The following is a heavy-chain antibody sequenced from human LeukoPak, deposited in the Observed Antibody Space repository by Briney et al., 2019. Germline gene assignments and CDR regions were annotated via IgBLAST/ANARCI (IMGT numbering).Heavy chain of an antibody. D-gene: IGHD4-17*01. Sequence: GGSLRLSCAASGFTFSSYAMSWVRQAPGKGLEWVSAISGSGGSTYYADSVKGRFTISRDNSKNTQYLQMNSLRAEDTAVYYCARERLSYGDRNLFDPWGQGTLVTVSS. CDR2: ISGSGGST. V-gene: IGHV3-23*01. CDR3: ARERLSYGDRNLFDP. CDR1: GFTFSSYA. J-gene: IGHJ5*02.